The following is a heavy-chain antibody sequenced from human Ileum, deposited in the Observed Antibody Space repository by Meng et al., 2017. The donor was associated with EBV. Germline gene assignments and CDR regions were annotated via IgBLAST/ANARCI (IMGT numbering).Heavy chain of an antibody. CDR2: IIHGGSP. CDR3: ARRPTGIDY. Sequence: QVPPPAWGGGLLKPSETLSPTCAVNGGALSGAYWNWIRQPPGKGLEWIGEIIHGGSPSYNPSLKSRVTISIDTSKNQLSLMLSSVTAADTAVYYCARRPTGIDYWGQGTLVTVSS. CDR1: GGALSGAY. V-gene: IGHV4-34*12. D-gene: IGHD2-8*02. J-gene: IGHJ4*02.